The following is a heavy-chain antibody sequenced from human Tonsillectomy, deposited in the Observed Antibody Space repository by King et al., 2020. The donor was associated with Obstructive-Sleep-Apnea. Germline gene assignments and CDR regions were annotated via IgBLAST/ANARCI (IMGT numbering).Heavy chain of an antibody. CDR1: GFTFSSYA. CDR2: ITGSGGST. J-gene: IGHJ6*02. V-gene: IGHV3-23*04. CDR3: ANLMIRGDNSMDV. D-gene: IGHD3-10*01. Sequence: VQLVESGGGLVQPGGSLRLSCAASGFTFSSYAMSWVRQAPGKGLEWVSVITGSGGSTHYADSVKGRFTISRDNSKNTLYLQMNSLRAEETAVYYSANLMIRGDNSMDVWGQGTTVTVSS.